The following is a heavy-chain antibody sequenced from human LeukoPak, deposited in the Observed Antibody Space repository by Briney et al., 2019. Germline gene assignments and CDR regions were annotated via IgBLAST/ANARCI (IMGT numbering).Heavy chain of an antibody. CDR3: ARVSPIAVAGSSYYYAMDV. CDR2: IYSSGTT. CDR1: GGSISNYY. D-gene: IGHD6-19*01. V-gene: IGHV4-4*07. J-gene: IGHJ6*02. Sequence: SETLSLTCNVSGGSISNYYWTWIRQPAGKGLEWIGRIYSSGTTTYNPSLKSRVAMSVDTSMNQFSLKLSSVTAADTAVYYCARVSPIAVAGSSYYYAMDVWGQGTTVTVSS.